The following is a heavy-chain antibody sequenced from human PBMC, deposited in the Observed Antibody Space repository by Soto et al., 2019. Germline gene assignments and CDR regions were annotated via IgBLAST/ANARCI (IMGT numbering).Heavy chain of an antibody. D-gene: IGHD1-26*01. CDR2: IYPADSDT. CDR1: RYSFTNYR. V-gene: IGHV5-51*01. Sequence: XESLKISCRASRYSFTNYRIGWVRQIPGKGLEWMGIIYPADSDTKYGPPFQGQVTISVDKSISTAYLQWSSLKASDSAMYYCARVQVGSIIDYWGQGPLVTVLL. CDR3: ARVQVGSIIDY. J-gene: IGHJ4*02.